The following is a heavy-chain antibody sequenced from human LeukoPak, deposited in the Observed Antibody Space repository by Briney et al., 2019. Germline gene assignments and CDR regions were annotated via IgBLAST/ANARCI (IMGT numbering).Heavy chain of an antibody. J-gene: IGHJ4*02. CDR3: ARDPDGSYAYYFDY. V-gene: IGHV3-20*04. Sequence: GSLRLSCAASGVTFDDYGMSWVCQAPGKGLEWVSGINWNGGSTGYADSVKGRFTISRDNAKNSLYLQMNSLRAEDTALYYCARDPDGSYAYYFDYWGQGTLVTVSS. D-gene: IGHD1-26*01. CDR1: GVTFDDYG. CDR2: INWNGGST.